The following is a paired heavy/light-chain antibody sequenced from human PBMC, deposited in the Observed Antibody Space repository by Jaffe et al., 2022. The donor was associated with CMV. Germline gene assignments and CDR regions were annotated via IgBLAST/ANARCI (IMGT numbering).Heavy chain of an antibody. J-gene: IGHJ3*02. CDR1: GYIPITYW. CDR2: IDPADSSP. Sequence: VQVVQSGAEVKKPGESLRISCKVSGYIPITYWINWVRQMPGKGLEWLGRIDPADSSPNYSPSFQGHVTISADKSVTTAYLQWSSLKASDSAMYYCSTHTYYGSGNFDPDLDIWGQGTMVTVSP. D-gene: IGHD3-10*01. CDR3: STHTYYGSGNFDPDLDI. V-gene: IGHV5-10-1*03.
Light chain of an antibody. J-gene: IGLJ3*02. CDR1: SSDVGDYNY. Sequence: QSALAQPASVSGSPGQSITISCTGTSSDVGDYNYVSWYQQHPGNTPKLIIYDVSHRPSGVSNRFSGSKSGNTASLTISGLQAEDEADYYCRSYMRSSEVFGGGTKLTVL. V-gene: IGLV2-14*03. CDR2: DVS. CDR3: RSYMRSSEV.